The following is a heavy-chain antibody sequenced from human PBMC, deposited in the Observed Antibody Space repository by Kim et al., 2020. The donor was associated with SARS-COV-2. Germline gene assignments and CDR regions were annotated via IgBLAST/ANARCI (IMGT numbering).Heavy chain of an antibody. V-gene: IGHV1-69*04. Sequence: SVKVSCKASGGTFSSYAISWVRQAPGQGLEWMGRIIPILGIANYAQKFQGRVTITADKSTSTAYMELSSLRSEDTAVYYCARDHGVRYFDWFWYWGQGTLVTVSS. D-gene: IGHD3-9*01. J-gene: IGHJ4*02. CDR3: ARDHGVRYFDWFWY. CDR1: GGTFSSYA. CDR2: IIPILGIA.